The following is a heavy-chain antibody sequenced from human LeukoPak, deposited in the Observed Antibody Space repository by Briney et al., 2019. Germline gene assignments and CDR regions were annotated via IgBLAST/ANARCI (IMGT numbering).Heavy chain of an antibody. CDR3: ARQVGATYFDY. CDR1: GGSISSSSYY. CDR2: IYYSGST. D-gene: IGHD1-26*01. Sequence: SETLSLTCTVSGGSISSSSYYWGWIRQPPGKGLEWIGSIYYSGSTHYNPSLKSRVTISVDTSKNQFSLKLSSVTAADTAVYYCARQVGATYFDYWGQGTLVTVSS. V-gene: IGHV4-39*01. J-gene: IGHJ4*02.